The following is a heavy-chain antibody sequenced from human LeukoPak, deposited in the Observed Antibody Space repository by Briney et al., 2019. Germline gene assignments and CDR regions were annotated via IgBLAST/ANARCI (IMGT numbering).Heavy chain of an antibody. CDR1: GGSISSGSYY. D-gene: IGHD3-10*01. V-gene: IGHV4-61*02. CDR2: IYTSGST. CDR3: ARDEYPYGGRTHPYFFDY. J-gene: IGHJ4*02. Sequence: SETLSLTCTVSGGSISSGSYYWSWIRQPAGKGLEWIGRIYTSGSTNYNPSLKSRVTISVDTSKNQFSLKLSSVTAADAAVYYCARDEYPYGGRTHPYFFDYWGQGTLVTVSS.